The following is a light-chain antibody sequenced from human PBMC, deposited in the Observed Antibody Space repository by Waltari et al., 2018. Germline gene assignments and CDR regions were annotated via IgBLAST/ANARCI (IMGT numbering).Light chain of an antibody. V-gene: IGKV3-15*01. Sequence: EVLMTQSPATLSVSPGERATLSCRASQSIARNLAWYQQKPGQAPRLRIYGASTSATGVPDRFSGSASGTEFTLTISSLQSEDFAVYYCQQYNNWRTFGHGTKVEIK. CDR3: QQYNNWRT. CDR1: QSIARN. CDR2: GAS. J-gene: IGKJ2*01.